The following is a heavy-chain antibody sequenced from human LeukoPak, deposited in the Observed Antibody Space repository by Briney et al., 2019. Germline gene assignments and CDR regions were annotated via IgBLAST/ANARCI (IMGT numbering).Heavy chain of an antibody. CDR2: ISTSGSAI. D-gene: IGHD1-1*01. CDR3: ARRATGTTMFGAFDI. Sequence: GGSLRLSCATSGFTFSDYYMGWIRQAPGKGLEWVSHISTSGSAIYYADSVKGRFTISRDNAKNSLYLQMNSLRAEDTAVYYCARRATGTTMFGAFDIWGQGTMVTVSS. CDR1: GFTFSDYY. V-gene: IGHV3-11*04. J-gene: IGHJ3*02.